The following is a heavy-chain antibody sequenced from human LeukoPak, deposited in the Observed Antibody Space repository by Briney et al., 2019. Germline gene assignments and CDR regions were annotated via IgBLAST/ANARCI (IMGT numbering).Heavy chain of an antibody. CDR2: ISSSSSYI. D-gene: IGHD3-22*01. CDR3: ARQKYTHYYDSSGYYYDY. Sequence: RGSLRLSCAASGFTFSSYSMNWVRQAPGKGLEWVSSISSSSSYIYYADSVKGRFTISRDNAKNSLYLQMNSLRAEDTAVYYCARQKYTHYYDSSGYYYDYWGQGILFTVSS. J-gene: IGHJ4*02. CDR1: GFTFSSYS. V-gene: IGHV3-21*01.